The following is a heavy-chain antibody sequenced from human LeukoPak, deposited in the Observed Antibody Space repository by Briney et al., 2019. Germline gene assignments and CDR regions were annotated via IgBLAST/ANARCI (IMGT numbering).Heavy chain of an antibody. J-gene: IGHJ4*02. CDR1: GGSISGSSYY. V-gene: IGHV4-39*01. D-gene: IGHD6-6*01. Sequence: PSETLSLTCTVSGGSISGSSYYWGWIRQPPGKGLEWIGSIYYSGSTYYNPSLKSRVTISVDTSKNQFSLELSSVTAADTAVYYCARRVGIAARPGFDYWGQGTLVTVSS. CDR3: ARRVGIAARPGFDY. CDR2: IYYSGST.